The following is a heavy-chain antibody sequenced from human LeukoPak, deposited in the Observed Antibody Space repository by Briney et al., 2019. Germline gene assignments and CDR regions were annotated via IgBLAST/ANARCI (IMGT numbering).Heavy chain of an antibody. Sequence: GGSLRLSCAASGFTFSSYAMSWVRQAPGKGLEWVSAIGGSGGSTYYADSVKGRFTISRDNSKNTLYLQMNSLRAEDTAVYYCAKVPFYDSSGYYSAGYFQHWGQGTLVTVSS. CDR1: GFTFSSYA. CDR2: IGGSGGST. D-gene: IGHD3-22*01. V-gene: IGHV3-23*01. CDR3: AKVPFYDSSGYYSAGYFQH. J-gene: IGHJ1*01.